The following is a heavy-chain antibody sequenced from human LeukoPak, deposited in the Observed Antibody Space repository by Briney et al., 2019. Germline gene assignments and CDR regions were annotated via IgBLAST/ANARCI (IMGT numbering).Heavy chain of an antibody. V-gene: IGHV4-39*07. CDR3: ARSKAGEDFDY. J-gene: IGHJ4*02. D-gene: IGHD3-10*01. CDR1: GGSISSGDYY. Sequence: SETLSLTCTVSGGSISSGDYYWSWIRQPPGKGLEWIGEINHSGSTNYNPSLKSRVTISVDTSKNQFSLKLSSVTAADTAVYYCARSKAGEDFDYWGQGTLVTVSS. CDR2: INHSGST.